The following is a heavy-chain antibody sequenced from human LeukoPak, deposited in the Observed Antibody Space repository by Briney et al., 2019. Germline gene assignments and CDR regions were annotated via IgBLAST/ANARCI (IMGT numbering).Heavy chain of an antibody. CDR3: ARADFGHFFDY. Sequence: PSESLSLTCTVSGRSISSGDYYWTWIRQPPGKGLEWMGCIYHSGSTYYSPSLRSRVIISVDTSKNQFSLKMNSVTAADTAVYYCARADFGHFFDYWGQGTLVTVSS. D-gene: IGHD4/OR15-4a*01. J-gene: IGHJ4*02. V-gene: IGHV4-30-4*01. CDR2: IYHSGST. CDR1: GRSISSGDYY.